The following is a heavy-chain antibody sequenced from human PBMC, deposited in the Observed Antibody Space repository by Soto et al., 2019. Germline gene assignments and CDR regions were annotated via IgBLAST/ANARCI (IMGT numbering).Heavy chain of an antibody. CDR1: GFTFSSYG. D-gene: IGHD3-9*01. J-gene: IGHJ6*02. CDR2: ISYDGSNK. CDR3: AKEYILTGYYYGMDV. Sequence: QVQLVESGGGVVQPGRSLRLSCAASGFTFSSYGMHWVRQAPGKGLEWVAVISYDGSNKYYADSVKGRFTISRDNSKNTPYLQMNSLRAEDTAVYYCAKEYILTGYYYGMDVWGQGTTVTVSS. V-gene: IGHV3-30*18.